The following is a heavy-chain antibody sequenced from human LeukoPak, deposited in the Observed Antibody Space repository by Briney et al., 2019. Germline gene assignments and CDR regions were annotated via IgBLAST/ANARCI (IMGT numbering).Heavy chain of an antibody. CDR2: INHSGST. J-gene: IGHJ5*02. Sequence: PSETLSLTCAVYGGSFSGYYWSWIRQPPGTGLEWIGEINHSGSTNYNPSLKSRVTISVDTSKSQFSLKLSSVTAADTAVYYCARGGVSSASGDWFDPWGQGTLVTVSS. CDR3: ARGGVSSASGDWFDP. CDR1: GGSFSGYY. V-gene: IGHV4-34*01. D-gene: IGHD3-22*01.